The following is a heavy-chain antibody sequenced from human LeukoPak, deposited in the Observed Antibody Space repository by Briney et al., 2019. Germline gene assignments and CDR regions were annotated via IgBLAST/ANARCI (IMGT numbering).Heavy chain of an antibody. CDR1: GGTLSSYA. CDR3: ARIAAAGNFDY. D-gene: IGHD6-13*01. Sequence: ASVKVSCKASGGTLSSYAISWVRQAPGQGLEWMGWIHPNSGGTNYAQKFQGRVTMTRDTSISTAYMELSRLGSDDTAVYYCARIAAAGNFDYWGQGTLVTVSS. J-gene: IGHJ4*02. V-gene: IGHV1-2*02. CDR2: IHPNSGGT.